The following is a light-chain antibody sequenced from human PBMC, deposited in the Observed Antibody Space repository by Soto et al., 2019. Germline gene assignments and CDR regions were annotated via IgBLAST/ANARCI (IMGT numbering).Light chain of an antibody. J-gene: IGKJ1*01. CDR2: RVS. CDR1: QGLVYSDGYTY. Sequence: DVVMTQSPLSLPVTLGQPASISCRSTQGLVYSDGYTYLNWFQQRPGQSPRRLIYRVSNRDSGVPDRVSGSGSGTDFTLKITRVEDDDVGLYYCMQGTHSLWTFGQATKVEIK. V-gene: IGKV2-30*01. CDR3: MQGTHSLWT.